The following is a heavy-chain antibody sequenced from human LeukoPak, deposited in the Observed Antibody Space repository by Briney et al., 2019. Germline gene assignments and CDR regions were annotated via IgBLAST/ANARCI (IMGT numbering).Heavy chain of an antibody. J-gene: IGHJ4*02. V-gene: IGHV3-21*01. CDR3: ARDQGTATEFDY. CDR2: ISSSGSYI. CDR1: GFTFSSYS. Sequence: PGGSLRLSCAASGFTFSSYSMNWVRQALGKGLEWVSSISSSGSYIYYADSVKGRFTISRDNAKNSLYLQMNSLRAEDTAVYYCARDQGTATEFDYWGQGTLVTVSS. D-gene: IGHD5-18*01.